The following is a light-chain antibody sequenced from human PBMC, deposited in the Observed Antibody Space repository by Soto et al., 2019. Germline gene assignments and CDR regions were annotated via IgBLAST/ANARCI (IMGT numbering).Light chain of an antibody. V-gene: IGLV2-11*01. CDR2: DVN. CDR3: YSYAGAYSSV. Sequence: QSVLTQPRSVSGSPGQSVTISCTGTSSDIGGYDYVSWYQQHPGEAPKLIIYDVNKRPSGVPDRFSGSKSGNTASLTIPGLQADDEADYYCYSYAGAYSSVFGTGTKVTVL. J-gene: IGLJ1*01. CDR1: SSDIGGYDY.